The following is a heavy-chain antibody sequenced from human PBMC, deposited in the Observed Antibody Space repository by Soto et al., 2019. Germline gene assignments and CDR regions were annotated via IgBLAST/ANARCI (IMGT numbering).Heavy chain of an antibody. CDR3: VRGADYYGSGPFDY. J-gene: IGHJ4*02. V-gene: IGHV3-23*01. D-gene: IGHD3-10*01. CDR2: ISGSGGST. CDR1: GFTFSSYA. Sequence: GGSLRLSCAASGFTFSSYAMSWVRQAPGKGLEWVSAISGSGGSTYYADSVKGRFTISRDNSKNTLYLQMNSLRAEDTAVYYCVRGADYYGSGPFDYWGQGTLVTVSS.